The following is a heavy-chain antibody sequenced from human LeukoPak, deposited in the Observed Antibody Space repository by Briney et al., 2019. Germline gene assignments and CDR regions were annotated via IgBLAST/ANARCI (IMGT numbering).Heavy chain of an antibody. CDR1: GFTFSSYA. CDR3: AKATVTTFADYFDY. V-gene: IGHV3-23*01. Sequence: GGSLRLSCAASGFTFSSYAMSWVRQVPGKGLEWVSGISGSGGNTHSADSVKGRFTISRDNSKNTLYLQMNSLRAEDTAVYYCAKATVTTFADYFDYRGQGTLVTVSS. D-gene: IGHD4-11*01. J-gene: IGHJ4*02. CDR2: ISGSGGNT.